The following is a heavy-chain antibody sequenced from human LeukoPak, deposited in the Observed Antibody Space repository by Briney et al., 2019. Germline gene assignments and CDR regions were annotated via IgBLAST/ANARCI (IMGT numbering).Heavy chain of an antibody. CDR1: GFTFSSYA. CDR3: AKEITMVRGVIITLDY. D-gene: IGHD3-10*01. Sequence: GGSLRLSCAASGFTFSSYAMSWVRQAPEKGLEWVSAISGSGGSTYYADSVKGRFTISRDNSKNTLYLQMNSLRAEDTAVYYCAKEITMVRGVIITLDYWGQGTLVTVSS. J-gene: IGHJ4*02. V-gene: IGHV3-23*01. CDR2: ISGSGGST.